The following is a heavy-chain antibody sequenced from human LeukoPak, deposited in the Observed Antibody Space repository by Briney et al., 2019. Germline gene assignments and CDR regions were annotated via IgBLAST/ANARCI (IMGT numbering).Heavy chain of an antibody. V-gene: IGHV3-7*01. D-gene: IGHD2-2*03. CDR3: ARVEIVVVPAVPNFDY. CDR1: GFTFSSYW. CDR2: IKQDGSEK. J-gene: IGHJ4*02. Sequence: GGSLRLSCAASGFTFSSYWMSWVRQAPGKGLELVANIKQDGSEKYYVYSVKGRFTISRDNAKNSLYPQMNSLRAEGTAVYYCARVEIVVVPAVPNFDYWGQGTLVTVSS.